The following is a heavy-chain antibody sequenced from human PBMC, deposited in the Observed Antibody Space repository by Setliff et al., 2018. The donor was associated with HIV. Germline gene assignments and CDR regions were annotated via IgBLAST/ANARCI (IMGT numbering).Heavy chain of an antibody. D-gene: IGHD2-21*01. CDR3: ATRGNLVGIDFDY. CDR1: GFTFDDYA. Sequence: PGGSLRLSCAASGFTFDDYAMHWVRQAPGKGQEWVSGISWNGFSIDYADSVKGRFTISRDNAKNSLYLQMNSLRAEDMAMYYCATRGNLVGIDFDYWGQGTLVTVSS. CDR2: ISWNGFSI. V-gene: IGHV3-9*03. J-gene: IGHJ4*02.